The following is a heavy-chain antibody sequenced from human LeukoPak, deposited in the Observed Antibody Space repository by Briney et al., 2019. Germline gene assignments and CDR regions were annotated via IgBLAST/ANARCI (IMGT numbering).Heavy chain of an antibody. CDR2: ISSSSSNI. Sequence: GGSLRLSCAASGFDFSTYSIDWVRQAPGKGLEWVSYISSSSSNIYHADSVKGRFTTSRDNAKNSLHLQMNSLRAEDTAVYYCAKVGRSGWTVDYWGQGTLVTVSS. V-gene: IGHV3-48*04. D-gene: IGHD6-19*01. J-gene: IGHJ4*02. CDR3: AKVGRSGWTVDY. CDR1: GFDFSTYS.